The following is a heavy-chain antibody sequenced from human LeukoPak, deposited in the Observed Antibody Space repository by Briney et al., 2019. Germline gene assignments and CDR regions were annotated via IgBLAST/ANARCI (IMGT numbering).Heavy chain of an antibody. CDR2: ISGSGGST. Sequence: PGGSLRLSCAASGFTFSSYAMSWVRQAPGKGLEWVSAISGSGGSTYHADSVKGRFTISRDISKNTLYLQMNSLRAEDTAVYYCAKVAGSSGYYPEFWGQGTLVTVSS. V-gene: IGHV3-23*01. CDR1: GFTFSSYA. D-gene: IGHD3-22*01. CDR3: AKVAGSSGYYPEF. J-gene: IGHJ4*02.